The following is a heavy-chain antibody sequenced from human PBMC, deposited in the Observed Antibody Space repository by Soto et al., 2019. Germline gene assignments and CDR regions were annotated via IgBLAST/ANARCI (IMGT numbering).Heavy chain of an antibody. D-gene: IGHD2-15*01. CDR1: GGSISSGGYY. CDR2: IYYSGST. CDR3: ARSYCSGGSCYSYGFWYFDY. J-gene: IGHJ4*02. Sequence: PSETLSLTCTVSGGSISSGGYYWSWIRQHPGKGLEWIGYIYYSGSTYYNPSLKSRVTISVDTSKNQFSLKLSSVTAADTAVYYCARSYCSGGSCYSYGFWYFDYWGQGTLVTVSS. V-gene: IGHV4-31*03.